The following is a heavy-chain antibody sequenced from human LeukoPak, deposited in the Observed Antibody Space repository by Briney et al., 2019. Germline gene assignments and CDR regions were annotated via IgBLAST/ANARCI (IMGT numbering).Heavy chain of an antibody. CDR2: INWNGGST. CDR1: GFTFNSYA. D-gene: IGHD5-24*01. CDR3: ARLHNYYMDV. J-gene: IGHJ6*03. Sequence: GGSLRLSCAASGFTFNSYAMNWVRQAPGKGLEWVSGINWNGGSTGYADSVKGRFTISRDKAKNSLYLQMNSLRAEDTALYYCARLHNYYMDVWGKGTTVTVSS. V-gene: IGHV3-20*04.